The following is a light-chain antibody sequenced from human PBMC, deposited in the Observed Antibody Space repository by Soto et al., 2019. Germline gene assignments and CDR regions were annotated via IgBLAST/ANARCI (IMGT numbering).Light chain of an antibody. J-gene: IGLJ3*02. CDR1: DSNVGSTA. V-gene: IGLV1-44*01. CDR3: SAWDDSLHVWL. Sequence: SVLTQPPSASGAPGQRVTISCSGSDSNVGSTAVNWYQQVPGTAPKLLIFINNQRPSGVPDRFSGSKSGTSASLAISGLQAEDEADYYCSAWDDSLHVWLFGGGTQLTVL. CDR2: INN.